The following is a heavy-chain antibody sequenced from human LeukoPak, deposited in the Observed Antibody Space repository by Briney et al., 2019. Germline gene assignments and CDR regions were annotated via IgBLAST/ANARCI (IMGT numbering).Heavy chain of an antibody. V-gene: IGHV3-30*02. CDR3: AKDPYYYGSGSFFDY. J-gene: IGHJ4*02. CDR2: IRYDGSNK. CDR1: GFTFSSYG. Sequence: GGSLRLSCAASGFTFSSYGMHWVRQAPGKGLEWVAFIRYDGSNKYYADSVKGRFTISRDNSKNTLYLQMNSLRAEDTAVYYCAKDPYYYGSGSFFDYWGQGTLVTVSS. D-gene: IGHD3-10*01.